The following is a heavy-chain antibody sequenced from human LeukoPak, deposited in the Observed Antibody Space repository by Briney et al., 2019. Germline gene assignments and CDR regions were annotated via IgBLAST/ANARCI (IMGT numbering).Heavy chain of an antibody. J-gene: IGHJ5*02. CDR3: AKGDIVVRGWFDP. CDR1: GFTFSSYA. CDR2: ISGSGGST. V-gene: IGHV3-23*01. D-gene: IGHD2-15*01. Sequence: GGSLRLSCAASGFTFSSYAMSWVRPAPGKGLEWVSAISGSGGSTYYADSVKGRFTISGDNSKDTLYLQMNSLRAEDTAVYYCAKGDIVVRGWFDPWGQGTLVTVSS.